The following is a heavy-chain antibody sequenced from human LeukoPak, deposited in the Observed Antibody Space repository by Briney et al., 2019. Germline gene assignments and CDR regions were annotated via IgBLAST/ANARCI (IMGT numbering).Heavy chain of an antibody. Sequence: GGSLRLSCAASGFTFSNYWMHWVRQAPGKGLEWVSSISSSSSYIYYADSVKGRFTISRDNAKNSLFLQMNSLRAEDTAVYYCARATSDNILTGYYSPWGQGTLVTVSS. CDR2: ISSSSSYI. D-gene: IGHD3-9*01. J-gene: IGHJ5*02. CDR1: GFTFSNYW. V-gene: IGHV3-21*01. CDR3: ARATSDNILTGYYSP.